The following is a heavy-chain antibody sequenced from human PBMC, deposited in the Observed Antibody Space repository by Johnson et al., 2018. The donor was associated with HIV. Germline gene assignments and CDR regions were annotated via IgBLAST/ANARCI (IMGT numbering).Heavy chain of an antibody. CDR2: ISYDGSNK. D-gene: IGHD2-21*01. Sequence: QVQLVESGGGVVQPGRSLRLYCAVSGFTFSNFGMHWVRQAPGKGLEWVAVISYDGSNKYYVDSVKGRFTISRDNAKNSLYLQMNSLRAEDTAVDYWARDRAGILWVGATQFAFDIWGQGTMVTVSS. CDR3: ARDRAGILWVGATQFAFDI. J-gene: IGHJ3*02. V-gene: IGHV3-30*03. CDR1: GFTFSNFG.